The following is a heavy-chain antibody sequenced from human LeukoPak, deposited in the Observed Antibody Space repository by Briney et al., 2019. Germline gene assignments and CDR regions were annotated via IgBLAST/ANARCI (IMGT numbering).Heavy chain of an antibody. CDR1: GFTFSSYW. Sequence: GGSLRLSCAASGFTFSSYWVHWVRQAPGKGLVWVSPINSDGSSTSYADSVKGRFTISRDNSKNTLYLQMNSLRAEDTAFYYCAKDHGSGSYYNLPDYWGQGTLVTVSS. CDR2: INSDGSST. V-gene: IGHV3-74*01. D-gene: IGHD3-10*01. J-gene: IGHJ4*02. CDR3: AKDHGSGSYYNLPDY.